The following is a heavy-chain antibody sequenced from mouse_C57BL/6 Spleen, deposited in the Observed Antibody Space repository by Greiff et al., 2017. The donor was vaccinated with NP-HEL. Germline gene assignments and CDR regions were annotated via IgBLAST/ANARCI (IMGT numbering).Heavy chain of an antibody. CDR3: ARGYGNYDY. J-gene: IGHJ2*01. CDR1: GFTFSDYY. V-gene: IGHV5-16*01. Sequence: EVKLMESEGGLVQPGSSMKLSCTASGFTFSDYYMAWVRQVPEKGLEWVANINYDGSSTYYLDSLKSRFIISRDNAKNILYLQMSSLKSEDTATYYCARGYGNYDYWGQGTTLTVSS. CDR2: INYDGSST. D-gene: IGHD2-1*01.